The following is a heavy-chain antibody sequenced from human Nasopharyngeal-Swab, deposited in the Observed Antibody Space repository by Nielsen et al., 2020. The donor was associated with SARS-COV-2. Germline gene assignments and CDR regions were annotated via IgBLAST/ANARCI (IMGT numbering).Heavy chain of an antibody. Sequence: GGSLRLSCAASGFTFSSYAMHWVRQAPGKGLEWVAVISYDGSNKYYADSVKGRFTISRDNSKNTLYLQMNSLRAEDTAVYYCARDQLGDTAMVTLDYWGQGTLATVSS. CDR2: ISYDGSNK. CDR1: GFTFSSYA. V-gene: IGHV3-30*04. J-gene: IGHJ4*02. D-gene: IGHD5-18*01. CDR3: ARDQLGDTAMVTLDY.